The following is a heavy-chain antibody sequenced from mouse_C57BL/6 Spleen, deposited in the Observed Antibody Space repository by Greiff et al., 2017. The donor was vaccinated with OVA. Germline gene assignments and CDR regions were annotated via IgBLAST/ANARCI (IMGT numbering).Heavy chain of an antibody. D-gene: IGHD1-1*01. CDR1: GFTFSSYG. CDR3: SRQGATVVAPYAMCY. CDR2: ISSGGSYT. J-gene: IGHJ4*01. V-gene: IGHV5-6*01. Sequence: EVQVVESGGDLVKPGGSLKLSCAASGFTFSSYGMSWVRQTPDKRLEWVATISSGGSYTYYPDSVKGRFTISRDNAKNTLYLQMSSLKSEDTAMYYCSRQGATVVAPYAMCYWGQGASVTFAS.